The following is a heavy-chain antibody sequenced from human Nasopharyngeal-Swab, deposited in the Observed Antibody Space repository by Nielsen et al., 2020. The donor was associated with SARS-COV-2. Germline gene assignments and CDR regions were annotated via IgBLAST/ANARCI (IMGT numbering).Heavy chain of an antibody. Sequence: GGSLRLSCSASGFTFTTSGMHWVRQAPGKGLEWLAMIWHDGSKKYYADSVEGRFTISRDNTNSTLNLQMNSLQPDDTAIYYCARFRGTINSSDYWGQGTLVIVSS. D-gene: IGHD1-26*01. CDR2: IWHDGSKK. CDR3: ARFRGTINSSDY. CDR1: GFTFTTSG. J-gene: IGHJ4*02. V-gene: IGHV3-33*01.